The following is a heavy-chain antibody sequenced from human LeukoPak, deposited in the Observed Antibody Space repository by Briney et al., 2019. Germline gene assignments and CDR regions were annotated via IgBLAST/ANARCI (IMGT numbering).Heavy chain of an antibody. V-gene: IGHV1-2*02. CDR2: INPNSGGT. D-gene: IGHD1-26*01. Sequence: ASVKVSCKASGYTFTGYYMHWVRQAPGQGLEWMGWINPNSGGTNYAQKFQGRVTMTRDTSISAAYMELSRLRSDDTAVYYCAREGGSYSRGDYWGQGTLVTVSS. CDR1: GYTFTGYY. CDR3: AREGGSYSRGDY. J-gene: IGHJ4*02.